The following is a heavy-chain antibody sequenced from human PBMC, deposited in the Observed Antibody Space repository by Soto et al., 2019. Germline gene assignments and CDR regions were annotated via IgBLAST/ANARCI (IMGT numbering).Heavy chain of an antibody. J-gene: IGHJ6*02. CDR3: AKSKTVSSYYYYYYGMDV. V-gene: IGHV3-23*01. Sequence: GGSLRLSCAASGFTFSSYAMSWVRQAPGKGLEWVSAISGSGGSTYYADSVKGRFTISRDNSKNTLYLQMNSLRAEDTAVYYCAKSKTVSSYYYYYYGMDVWGQGTTVTVSS. CDR1: GFTFSSYA. CDR2: ISGSGGST. D-gene: IGHD1-26*01.